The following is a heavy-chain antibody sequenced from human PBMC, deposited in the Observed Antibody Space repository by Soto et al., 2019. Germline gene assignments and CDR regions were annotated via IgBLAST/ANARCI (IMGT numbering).Heavy chain of an antibody. J-gene: IGHJ5*02. D-gene: IGHD4-17*01. V-gene: IGHV3-33*01. Sequence: QVQLVESGGGVVQPGRSLRLSCAASGFTFSSSGMHWVRQAHGKGLEWVAVIWYDGSNKYYADSVKGRFTISRDNSKNTLYLQMNSLRAEDTAVYYCARDPDYGDYVGWFDPWGQGTLVTVSS. CDR1: GFTFSSSG. CDR2: IWYDGSNK. CDR3: ARDPDYGDYVGWFDP.